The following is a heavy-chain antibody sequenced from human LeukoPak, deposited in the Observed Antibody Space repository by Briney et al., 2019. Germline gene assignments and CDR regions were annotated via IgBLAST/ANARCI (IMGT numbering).Heavy chain of an antibody. D-gene: IGHD4/OR15-4a*01. Sequence: GGSLRLSCAASGFTVSSNYMRRVRQAPGKGLEWVSIIYSGGSTYYADSVKGRFTISRDNSKNTLYLQMNSLRAEDTAVYYCARDKKGADAFDIWGQGTMVTVSS. V-gene: IGHV3-66*01. J-gene: IGHJ3*02. CDR3: ARDKKGADAFDI. CDR1: GFTVSSNY. CDR2: IYSGGST.